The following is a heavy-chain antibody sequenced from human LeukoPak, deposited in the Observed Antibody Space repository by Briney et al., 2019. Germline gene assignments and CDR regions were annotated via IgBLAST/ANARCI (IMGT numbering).Heavy chain of an antibody. D-gene: IGHD2-2*01. Sequence: ASVKVSCKASGYTFTGYYIHWVRQAPGQGLEWMGWINPNSGGTDNAQKFQGRVTMTRDTSISTAYMELSRLRSDDTAVYYCARDLVVVPTATPYFDYWGQGTLVTVSS. V-gene: IGHV1-2*02. J-gene: IGHJ4*02. CDR2: INPNSGGT. CDR1: GYTFTGYY. CDR3: ARDLVVVPTATPYFDY.